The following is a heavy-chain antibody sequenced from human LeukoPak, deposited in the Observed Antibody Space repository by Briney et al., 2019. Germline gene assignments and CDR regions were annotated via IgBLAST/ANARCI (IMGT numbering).Heavy chain of an antibody. CDR1: GYTFTNYY. V-gene: IGHV1-46*01. Sequence: ASVKVSCKASGYTFTNYYMHWVRQAPGQGLEWMGIINPSGGSTSSAQKVQGRVTMTRDTSTSTFYMALSSLRSEDTAVYYCARDHRDSSSSRGYYFDYWGQGTLVTVSS. CDR3: ARDHRDSSSSRGYYFDY. CDR2: INPSGGST. D-gene: IGHD6-6*01. J-gene: IGHJ4*02.